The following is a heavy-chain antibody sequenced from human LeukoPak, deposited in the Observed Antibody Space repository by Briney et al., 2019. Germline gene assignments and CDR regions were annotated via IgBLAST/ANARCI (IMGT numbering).Heavy chain of an antibody. V-gene: IGHV4-59*01. J-gene: IGHJ5*02. CDR3: ARGGYGSGSYSLDP. CDR2: IYYSGST. Sequence: SETLALTCTVSGGSISSYYWSWIRQPPGKGLEWIGYIYYSGSTNYNPSLKSRVTISVDTSKNQFSLKLSSVTAADTAVYYCARGGYGSGSYSLDPWGQGTLVTVSS. D-gene: IGHD3-10*01. CDR1: GGSISSYY.